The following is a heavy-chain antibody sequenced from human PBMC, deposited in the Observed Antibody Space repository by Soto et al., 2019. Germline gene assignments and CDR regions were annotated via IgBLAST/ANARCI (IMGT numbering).Heavy chain of an antibody. CDR2: ISYDGTHK. CDR3: ARDTSAVTGTTGDFDY. V-gene: IGHV3-30-3*01. J-gene: IGHJ4*02. CDR1: GFTFSSYA. Sequence: QVQLVESGGGVVQPGRSLRLSCAASGFTFSSYAMHWVRQAPGKGLEWVAVISYDGTHKNHADSVKGRFTISRDNSKKTVYLQMSSLRAEDTAVYYCARDTSAVTGTTGDFDYWCQGTLVTVSS. D-gene: IGHD1-20*01.